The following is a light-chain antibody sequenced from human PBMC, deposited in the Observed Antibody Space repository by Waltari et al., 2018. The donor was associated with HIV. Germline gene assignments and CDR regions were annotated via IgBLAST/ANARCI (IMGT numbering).Light chain of an antibody. Sequence: EIVLTQSPATLSLSPGERATLSCRASQNVRTYLAWYQQKPGQSPRLLIYGASNRATGIPARFSGSGSGTDFTLTISSLEPEDFAVYYRQHRSNWPPGATFGGGTKVEIK. CDR2: GAS. CDR3: QHRSNWPPGAT. J-gene: IGKJ4*01. V-gene: IGKV3-11*01. CDR1: QNVRTY.